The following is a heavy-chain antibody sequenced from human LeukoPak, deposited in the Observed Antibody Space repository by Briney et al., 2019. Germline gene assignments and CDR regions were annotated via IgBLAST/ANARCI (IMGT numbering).Heavy chain of an antibody. CDR2: ISPSGGST. CDR3: ARERSAKYYDFWSGYPLETNWFDP. CDR1: GYTFTSYY. Sequence: ASVKVSCKASGYTFTSYYMHWVRQAPGQGLEWMGIISPSGGSTSYAQKFQGRVTMTRDTSTSTVYMELSSLRSEDTAVYYCARERSAKYYDFWSGYPLETNWFDPWGQGTLVTVSS. J-gene: IGHJ5*02. D-gene: IGHD3-3*01. V-gene: IGHV1-46*03.